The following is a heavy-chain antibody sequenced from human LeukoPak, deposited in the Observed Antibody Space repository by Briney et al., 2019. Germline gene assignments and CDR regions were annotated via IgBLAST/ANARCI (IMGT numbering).Heavy chain of an antibody. CDR1: GGSFSGYY. Sequence: SETLSLTCAVYGGSFSGYYWSWIRQPPGKGLEWIGEINHSGSTNYNPSLKSRVTISVDTSKNQFSLKLSSVTAADTAVYYCARVGYCSSTSCYPDYWGQGTLVTVSP. D-gene: IGHD2-2*01. V-gene: IGHV4-34*01. J-gene: IGHJ4*02. CDR2: INHSGST. CDR3: ARVGYCSSTSCYPDY.